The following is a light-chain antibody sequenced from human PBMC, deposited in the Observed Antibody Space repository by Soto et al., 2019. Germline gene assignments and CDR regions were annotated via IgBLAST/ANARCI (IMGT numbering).Light chain of an antibody. J-gene: IGKJ1*01. CDR2: GTS. CDR3: QQSFNTPLT. Sequence: DIQMTQSPSPLYASVGDRVTMTCRASHNIGRFLNWYQQKGGNAPKLLIYGTSNLASGVPLRFRGGGSGTDFTLTISTLQPEDFATYYCQQSFNTPLTFGQGTKVDIK. CDR1: HNIGRF. V-gene: IGKV1-39*01.